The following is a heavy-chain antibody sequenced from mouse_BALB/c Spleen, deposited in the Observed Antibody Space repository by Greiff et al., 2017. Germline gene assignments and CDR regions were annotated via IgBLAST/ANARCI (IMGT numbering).Heavy chain of an antibody. CDR2: IYPGSGST. Sequence: QVQLKESGPELVKPGASVKMSCKASGYTFTDYDISWVKQRTGQGLEWIGEIYPGSGSTYYNEKFKGKATLTADKSSNTAYMQLSSLTSEDSAVYFCARGGGNGSYYFDYWGQGTTLTVSS. CDR1: GYTFTDYD. V-gene: IGHV1-77*01. J-gene: IGHJ2*01. CDR3: ARGGGNGSYYFDY. D-gene: IGHD2-1*01.